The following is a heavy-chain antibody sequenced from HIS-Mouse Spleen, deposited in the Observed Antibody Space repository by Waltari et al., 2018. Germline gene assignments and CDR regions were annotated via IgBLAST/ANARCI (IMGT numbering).Heavy chain of an antibody. CDR2: SYSGGST. D-gene: IGHD6-13*01. CDR1: GFTVSSNY. V-gene: IGHV3-53*02. CDR3: ARVQRSSSMVHDAFDI. Sequence: EVQLVETGGGLIQPGGSLRLSCAASGFTVSSNYMSWVRQAPGKGLEWVSVSYSGGSTYYADSVKGRFTISRDNSKNTLYLQMNSLRAEDTAVYYCARVQRSSSMVHDAFDIWGQGTMVTVSS. J-gene: IGHJ3*02.